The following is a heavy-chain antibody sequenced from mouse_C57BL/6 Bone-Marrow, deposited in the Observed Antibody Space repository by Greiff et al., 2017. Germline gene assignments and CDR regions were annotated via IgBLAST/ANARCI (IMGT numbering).Heavy chain of an antibody. CDR1: GYTFTSYG. Sequence: QVQLQQSGAELARPGASVKLPCKASGYTFTSYGISWVKQRTGQGLEWIGEIYPRSGNTYYNEKFKGKATLTADKSSSTAYMELRSLTSEDSAVYFCARDSGDVDYWGQGTTLTVSS. D-gene: IGHD1-3*01. V-gene: IGHV1-81*01. J-gene: IGHJ2*01. CDR3: ARDSGDVDY. CDR2: IYPRSGNT.